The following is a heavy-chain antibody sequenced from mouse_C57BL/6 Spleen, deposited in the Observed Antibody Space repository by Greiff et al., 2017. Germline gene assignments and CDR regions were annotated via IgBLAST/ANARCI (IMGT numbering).Heavy chain of an antibody. D-gene: IGHD1-1*01. CDR3: ARTGGYYGRAMDY. CDR1: GYTFTSYW. Sequence: VQLQQPGAELVKPGASVKLSCKASGYTFTSYWMQWVKQRPGQGLEWIGEIDPSDSYTNYNQKFKGKATLTVDTSSSTAYMQLSSLTSEDSAVYYCARTGGYYGRAMDYWGQGTSVTVSS. V-gene: IGHV1-50*01. J-gene: IGHJ4*01. CDR2: IDPSDSYT.